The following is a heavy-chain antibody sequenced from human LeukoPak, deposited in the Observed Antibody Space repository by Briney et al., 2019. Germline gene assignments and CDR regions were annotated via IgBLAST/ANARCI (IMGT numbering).Heavy chain of an antibody. CDR3: ASSEGYGRSGYDYDYYYGMDV. CDR2: INPNSGGT. J-gene: IGHJ6*02. V-gene: IGHV1-2*02. Sequence: ASVKVSCKASGYTFTGYYMHWVRQAPGQGLEWMGWINPNSGGTNYAQKFQGRVTMTRDTSISTAYMELSRLRSDGTAVYYCASSEGYGRSGYDYDYYYGMDVWGQGTTVTVSS. D-gene: IGHD5-12*01. CDR1: GYTFTGYY.